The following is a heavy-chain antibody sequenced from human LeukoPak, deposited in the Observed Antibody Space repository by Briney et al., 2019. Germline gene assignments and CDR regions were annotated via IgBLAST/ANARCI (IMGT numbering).Heavy chain of an antibody. J-gene: IGHJ4*02. CDR2: ISGSGGST. CDR3: AKDGPSMYSSGWYNY. D-gene: IGHD6-19*01. Sequence: PGGSLRLSCAASGFTFSSYAMSWVRQAPGKGLEWVSAISGSGGSTYYADSVKGRFTISRDDSKNTLYLQMNSLRAEDTAVYYCAKDGPSMYSSGWYNYWGQGTLVTVSS. CDR1: GFTFSSYA. V-gene: IGHV3-23*01.